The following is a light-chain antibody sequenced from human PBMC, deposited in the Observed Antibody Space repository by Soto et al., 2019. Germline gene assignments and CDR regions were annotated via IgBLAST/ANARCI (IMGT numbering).Light chain of an antibody. V-gene: IGKV3-15*01. CDR3: QQFNNWPRM. Sequence: EIAMTQSPATRSVSPGERATLSCRARQSVSSKLAWYQQKPGQAPRLLIYDASTRATGIPARCSGSGSGTEVTLTISRLQSEDFAVYYCQQFNNWPRMFGQGTKVEIK. J-gene: IGKJ1*01. CDR2: DAS. CDR1: QSVSSK.